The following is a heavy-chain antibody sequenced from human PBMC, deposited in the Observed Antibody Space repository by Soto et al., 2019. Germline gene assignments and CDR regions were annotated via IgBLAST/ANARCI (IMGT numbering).Heavy chain of an antibody. V-gene: IGHV2-26*01. CDR2: ISSNDAK. D-gene: IGHD2-21*01. J-gene: IGHJ4*02. CDR1: GFSLSNARMS. CDR3: ARILGWGLLGPNDY. Sequence: QVTLKESGPVLVKPTETLTLTCTVSGFSLSNARMSVSWIRQPPVKALEWLAHISSNDAKSYSASLKSRLTISKDTSRSQVVLTLTNMDPVDTATYYCARILGWGLLGPNDYWGQGTQVTVSS.